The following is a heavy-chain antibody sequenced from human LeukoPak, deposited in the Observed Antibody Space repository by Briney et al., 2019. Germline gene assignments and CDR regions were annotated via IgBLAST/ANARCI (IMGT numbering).Heavy chain of an antibody. V-gene: IGHV3-23*01. Sequence: PGGSLRLSCAASGFTLSSYAMSWVRQAPGKGLEWVSAISGSGGSTYYADSVKGRFTMSRDNSKNTLYLQMNSLRAEDTAVYYCARYGSGSYYPRFDYWGQGTLVTVSS. CDR2: ISGSGGST. CDR3: ARYGSGSYYPRFDY. D-gene: IGHD3-10*01. CDR1: GFTLSSYA. J-gene: IGHJ4*02.